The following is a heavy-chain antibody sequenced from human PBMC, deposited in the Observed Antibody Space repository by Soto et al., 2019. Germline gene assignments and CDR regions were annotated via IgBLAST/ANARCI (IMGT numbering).Heavy chain of an antibody. CDR1: GFTFSSYS. D-gene: IGHD2-15*01. V-gene: IGHV3-48*02. CDR2: ISSSSSTI. CDR3: ARDRLGCSGGSCPNWFDP. J-gene: IGHJ5*02. Sequence: GGSLRLSCAASGFTFSSYSMNWVRQAPGKGLEWVSYISSSSSTIYYADSVKGRFTISRDNAKNSLYRQMNSLRDEDTAVYYCARDRLGCSGGSCPNWFDPWGQGTLVTVSS.